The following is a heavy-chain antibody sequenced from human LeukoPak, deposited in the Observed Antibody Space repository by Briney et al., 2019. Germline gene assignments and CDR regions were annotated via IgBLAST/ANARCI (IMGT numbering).Heavy chain of an antibody. CDR2: IIPILGIA. V-gene: IGHV1-69*04. CDR1: GGTISSYA. J-gene: IGHJ6*02. D-gene: IGHD1-26*01. Sequence: ASVKVSCKASGGTISSYAISWVRQAPGQGLEWMGRIIPILGIANYAQKFQGRVTITADKSTSTAYMELSSLRSEDTAVYYCASHSGSYPFKIYYYYGMDVWGQGTTVTVSS. CDR3: ASHSGSYPFKIYYYYGMDV.